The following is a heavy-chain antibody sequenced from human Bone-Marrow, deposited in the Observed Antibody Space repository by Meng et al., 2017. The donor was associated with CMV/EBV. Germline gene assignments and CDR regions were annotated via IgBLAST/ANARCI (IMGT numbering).Heavy chain of an antibody. V-gene: IGHV3-7*01. CDR2: IKQDGSEK. Sequence: GGSLRLSCAASGFTFSSYWMSWVRQAPGKGLEWVANIKQDGSEKYYVDSVKGRFTISRDNAKNSLYLQMNSLRAEDTAVYYCAKGFDARRYYYGMDVWGQGTTVTVSS. D-gene: IGHD6-6*01. CDR3: AKGFDARRYYYGMDV. J-gene: IGHJ6*02. CDR1: GFTFSSYW.